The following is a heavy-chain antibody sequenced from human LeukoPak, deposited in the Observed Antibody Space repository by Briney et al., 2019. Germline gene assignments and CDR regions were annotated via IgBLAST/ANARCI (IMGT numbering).Heavy chain of an antibody. CDR1: GYTFTSYD. Sequence: ASVKVSCKASGYTFTSYDINWVRQATGQGLEWMGWMNPNSGNTGYAQKFQGRVTITRDTSISTAYMDLSSLRSDDTAVYYCARVDTANDAFDMWGQGTMVTVSS. D-gene: IGHD5-18*01. V-gene: IGHV1-8*03. CDR2: MNPNSGNT. CDR3: ARVDTANDAFDM. J-gene: IGHJ3*02.